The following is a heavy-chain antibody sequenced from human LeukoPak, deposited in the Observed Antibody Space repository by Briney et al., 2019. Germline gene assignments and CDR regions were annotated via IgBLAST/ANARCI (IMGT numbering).Heavy chain of an antibody. J-gene: IGHJ4*02. CDR2: IWYDGSNK. D-gene: IGHD6-13*01. CDR1: GFTFSSYG. V-gene: IGHV3-33*06. Sequence: GGSLRLSCAASGFTFSSYGMHWVRQAPGKGLEWVAVIWYDGSNKYYADSVKGRFTISRDNSKNTLYLQVNSLRAEDTAIYYCAKGHGPHGIAGAANFDYWGQGTLVTVSS. CDR3: AKGHGPHGIAGAANFDY.